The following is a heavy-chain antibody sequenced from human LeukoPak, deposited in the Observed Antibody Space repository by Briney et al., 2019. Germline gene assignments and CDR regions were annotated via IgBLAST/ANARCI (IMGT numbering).Heavy chain of an antibody. CDR1: ALTFIICA. Sequence: PRGSLRLSCAASALTFIICAMGWVRQAPGRGLGWVSALSDSGSRTYYADSVKGRFTISRDNSKNTVYLQMNSLRAEDTAVYYCAKGKGSTSCYDYCGQGILVTVSS. CDR2: LSDSGSRT. J-gene: IGHJ4*02. D-gene: IGHD2-2*01. V-gene: IGHV3-23*01. CDR3: AKGKGSTSCYDY.